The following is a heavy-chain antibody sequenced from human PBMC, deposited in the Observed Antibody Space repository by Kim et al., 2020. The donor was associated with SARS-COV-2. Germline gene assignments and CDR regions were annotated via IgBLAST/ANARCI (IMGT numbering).Heavy chain of an antibody. Sequence: SETLSLTCAVYGGSFSGYYWSWIRQPPGKGLEWIGEINHSGSTNYNPSLKSRVTISVDTSKNQFSLKLSSVTAADTAVYYCARAPSSSGSLGGEAFDIWGQGTMVTVSS. J-gene: IGHJ3*02. D-gene: IGHD1-26*01. CDR2: INHSGST. V-gene: IGHV4-34*01. CDR1: GGSFSGYY. CDR3: ARAPSSSGSLGGEAFDI.